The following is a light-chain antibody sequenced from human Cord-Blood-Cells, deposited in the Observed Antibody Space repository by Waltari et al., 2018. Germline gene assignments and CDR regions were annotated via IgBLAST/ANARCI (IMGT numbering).Light chain of an antibody. CDR2: DVS. J-gene: IGKJ1*01. V-gene: IGKV3-11*01. CDR1: QSVSSY. CDR3: QQRSNWLWT. Sequence: QSPATLSLSPGERATLSCRASQSVSSYLAWYQQKPGQAPRLLIYDVSNRATGIPARFSGSGSGTDFTLTISSLEPEDFAVYYCQQRSNWLWTFGQGTKVEIK.